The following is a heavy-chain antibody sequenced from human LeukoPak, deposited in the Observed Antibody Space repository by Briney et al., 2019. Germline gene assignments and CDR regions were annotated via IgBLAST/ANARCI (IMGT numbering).Heavy chain of an antibody. CDR2: IYHSGST. CDR3: ARVGNEPFDY. CDR1: GASVKSDY. Sequence: SETLSLTCSVSGASVKSDYWSWIRQPPGKGLEWIGYIYHSGSTYYNPSLKSRVTISVDRSKNQFSLKLSSVTAADTAVYYCARVGNEPFDYWGQGTLVTVSS. D-gene: IGHD1-1*01. V-gene: IGHV4-30-2*01. J-gene: IGHJ4*02.